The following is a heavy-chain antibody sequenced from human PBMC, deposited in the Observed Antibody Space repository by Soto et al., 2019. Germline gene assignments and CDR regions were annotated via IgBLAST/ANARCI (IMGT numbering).Heavy chain of an antibody. CDR3: ARDITMVRGVITAGYAIDI. D-gene: IGHD3-10*01. CDR1: GGTFSSYT. V-gene: IGHV1-69*04. Sequence: SVKVSCKASGGTFSSYTISWVRQAPGQGLEWMGRIIPILGIANYAQKFQGRVTITADKSTGTAYMELSSLRSEDTAVYYCARDITMVRGVITAGYAIDIWGQGTMVTVSS. CDR2: IIPILGIA. J-gene: IGHJ3*02.